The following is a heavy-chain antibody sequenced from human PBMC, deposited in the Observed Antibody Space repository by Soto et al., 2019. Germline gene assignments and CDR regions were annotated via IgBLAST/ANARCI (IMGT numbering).Heavy chain of an antibody. Sequence: GGSLRLSCAASGLTVSSNYMSWVRQAPGRGLEWVSMIYSSGYTDYADSVKGRFTISRDNSKNTLFLQMNSLRVEDTAVYYCARVQQQDFFDFWGQGSLVTVSS. CDR3: ARVQQQDFFDF. J-gene: IGHJ4*02. CDR1: GLTVSSNY. V-gene: IGHV3-53*01. D-gene: IGHD6-13*01. CDR2: IYSSGYT.